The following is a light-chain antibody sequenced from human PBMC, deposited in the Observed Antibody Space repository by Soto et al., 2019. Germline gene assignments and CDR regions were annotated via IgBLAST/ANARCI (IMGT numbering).Light chain of an antibody. CDR3: QQSYSTPIS. J-gene: IGKJ5*01. V-gene: IGKV1-39*01. CDR2: TAS. Sequence: DIRMTQSPSSLSASVGDTVTITCRASQSISSHLNWYQQKPGKAPNLLMYTASNLHSGVPSRFSGSGSGTDFTLTISSLQPEDFATYYCQQSYSTPISFGQGTRLEIK. CDR1: QSISSH.